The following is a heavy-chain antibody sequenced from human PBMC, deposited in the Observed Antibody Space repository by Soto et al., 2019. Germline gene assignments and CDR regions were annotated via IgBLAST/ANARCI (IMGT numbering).Heavy chain of an antibody. D-gene: IGHD1-26*01. CDR3: ARGRGSYSFAY. Sequence: QVHLVESGGGVVQPGRSLRLSCAATGFTFSSYPMHWVRQAPGKGLEWVAIISYDVSTKYYAGSVKGRFTISRDNSKNTLYLQMNSLTAEDTAVYYCARGRGSYSFAYWRQGTLVTVSS. J-gene: IGHJ4*02. V-gene: IGHV3-30-3*01. CDR2: ISYDVSTK. CDR1: GFTFSSYP.